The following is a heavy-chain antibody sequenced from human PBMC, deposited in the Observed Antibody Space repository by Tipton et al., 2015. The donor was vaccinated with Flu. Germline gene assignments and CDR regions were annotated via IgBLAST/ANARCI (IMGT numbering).Heavy chain of an antibody. CDR3: VRDNWDWKLVLGLYYFDY. J-gene: IGHJ4*02. Sequence: TLSLTCTVSGGSISSRSYYWGWIRQPPGKGLEWIGSIYHSGSTYYNPSLKSRVTTSVDTYKNQFSLKLSSVTAADTAVYYCVRDNWDWKLVLGLYYFDYWGQGALVTVSS. D-gene: IGHD1-1*01. V-gene: IGHV4-39*07. CDR1: GGSISSRSYY. CDR2: IYHSGST.